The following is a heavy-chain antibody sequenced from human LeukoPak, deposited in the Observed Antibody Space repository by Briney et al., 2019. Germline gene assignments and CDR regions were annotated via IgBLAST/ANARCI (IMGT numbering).Heavy chain of an antibody. CDR1: GDSIGSLTYH. J-gene: IGHJ5*02. CDR3: ARDRRITKRFLEWFGGYWFDP. D-gene: IGHD3-3*01. Sequence: SETLSLTCTVSGDSIGSLTYHWTWIRQTPGKGLEWIGNVSYSGSTFYNPSLKSRLTISIDTSKNHFSLNLRSVTVADTAIYYCARDRRITKRFLEWFGGYWFDPWGQGTLVTVSS. CDR2: VSYSGST. V-gene: IGHV4-39*02.